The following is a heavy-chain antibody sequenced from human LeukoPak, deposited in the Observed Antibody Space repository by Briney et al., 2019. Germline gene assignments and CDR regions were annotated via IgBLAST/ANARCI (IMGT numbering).Heavy chain of an antibody. CDR1: GYSISSYY. CDR3: ARVNSGSGWYFDY. V-gene: IGHV4-4*07. CDR2: IYTSGST. Sequence: PSETLSLTCAVSGYSISSYYWSWIRQPAGKGLEWIGRIYTSGSTNYSPSLKSRVTMSVDTSKNQFSLKLSSVTAADTAVYYCARVNSGSGWYFDYWGQGTLVTVSS. J-gene: IGHJ4*02. D-gene: IGHD6-19*01.